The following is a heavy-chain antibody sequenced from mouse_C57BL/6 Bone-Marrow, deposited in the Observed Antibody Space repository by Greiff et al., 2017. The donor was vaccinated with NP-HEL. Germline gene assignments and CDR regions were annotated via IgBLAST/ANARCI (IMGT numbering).Heavy chain of an antibody. J-gene: IGHJ1*03. CDR1: GYTFTSYW. Sequence: QVQLKQSGAELVKPGASVKLSCKASGYTFTSYWMQWVKQRPGQGLEWIGEIDPSDSYTNYNQKFKGKATLTVDTSSSTAYMQLSSLTSEDSAVYYCARDYYGSSLYWYFDVWGTGTTVTVSS. CDR3: ARDYYGSSLYWYFDV. V-gene: IGHV1-50*01. D-gene: IGHD1-1*01. CDR2: IDPSDSYT.